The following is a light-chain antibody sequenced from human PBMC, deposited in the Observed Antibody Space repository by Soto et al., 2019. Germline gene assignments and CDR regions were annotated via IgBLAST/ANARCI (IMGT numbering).Light chain of an antibody. CDR1: QRVSSY. V-gene: IGKV3-11*01. CDR3: QHRENWSYI. J-gene: IGKJ2*01. Sequence: EFALTQSPATLSFSPGERATLSCRASQRVSSYLAWYQQKPGQAPRLLIYDASNRANGIPARFSASGSGTDYTLTISSLEAEDFAVYYCQHRENWSYIFGQGNKVDIK. CDR2: DAS.